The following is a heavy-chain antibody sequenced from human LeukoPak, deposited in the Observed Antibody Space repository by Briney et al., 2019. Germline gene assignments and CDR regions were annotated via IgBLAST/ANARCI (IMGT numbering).Heavy chain of an antibody. CDR2: INPNSGGT. CDR3: ARDASGYAGYFDY. CDR1: GYTFTGYY. J-gene: IGHJ4*02. V-gene: IGHV1-2*02. D-gene: IGHD5-12*01. Sequence: ASVKVSCKASGYTFTGYYMHWVRQAPGQGLEWMGWINPNSGGTNYAQKFQGRVTMTRDTSISTAYMELSRLRSDDTAVYYCARDASGYAGYFDYWGQGTLVTVSS.